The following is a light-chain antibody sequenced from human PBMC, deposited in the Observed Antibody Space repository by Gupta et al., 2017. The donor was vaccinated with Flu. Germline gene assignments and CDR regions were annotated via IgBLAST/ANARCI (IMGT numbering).Light chain of an antibody. CDR1: QVVLSW. CDR3: QQAHIYPLT. CDR2: SIS. V-gene: IGKV1-12*01. J-gene: IGKJ4*01. Sequence: GDTVTITCRASQVVLSWLVWYQQNPGKDPKLLIHSISTLQTGVPPRFSGSGSDTDFTLTISSLQPEDFATYFCQQAHIYPLTFGGGTTVEI.